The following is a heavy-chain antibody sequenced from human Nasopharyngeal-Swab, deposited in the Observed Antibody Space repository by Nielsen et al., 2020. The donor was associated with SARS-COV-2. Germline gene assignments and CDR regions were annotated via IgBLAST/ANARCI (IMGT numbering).Heavy chain of an antibody. CDR3: ARNWPGSYYNWKDNWFDP. CDR2: INHSGST. Sequence: SETLSLTCAVYGGSFNGYYWSWIRQPPGKGLEWIGEINHSGSTNYNPSLKSRVTISVDMSKNQFSLKLSSVTAADTAVYYCARNWPGSYYNWKDNWFDPWGQGTLVTVSS. CDR1: GGSFNGYY. D-gene: IGHD3-10*01. J-gene: IGHJ5*02. V-gene: IGHV4-34*01.